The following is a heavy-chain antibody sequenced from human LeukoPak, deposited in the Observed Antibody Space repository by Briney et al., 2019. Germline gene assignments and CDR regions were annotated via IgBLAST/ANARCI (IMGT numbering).Heavy chain of an antibody. Sequence: GSLRLSCAASGFTFSSYGMHWVRQAPGKGLEWVSAISGSGGSTYYTDSVRGRFTISRDDSKNTLYLQMNSLRAEDTALYYCAHDPNWEMDYWGQGVLVTVSS. CDR1: GFTFSSYG. V-gene: IGHV3-23*01. CDR2: ISGSGGST. J-gene: IGHJ4*02. D-gene: IGHD7-27*01. CDR3: AHDPNWEMDY.